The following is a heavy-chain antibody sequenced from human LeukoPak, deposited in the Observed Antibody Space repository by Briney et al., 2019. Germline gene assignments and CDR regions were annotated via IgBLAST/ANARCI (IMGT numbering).Heavy chain of an antibody. V-gene: IGHV3-7*01. D-gene: IGHD3-9*01. Sequence: PGGSLRLSCSASGFSFSSYWMSWVRQAPGKGLEWVANIKEDESEKDYVDSVKGRFTISRDNAKNSLYLQMSSLRAEDTAVYYCARDLSAYDILTGDWGQGTLVTVSS. CDR3: ARDLSAYDILTGD. J-gene: IGHJ4*02. CDR2: IKEDESEK. CDR1: GFSFSSYW.